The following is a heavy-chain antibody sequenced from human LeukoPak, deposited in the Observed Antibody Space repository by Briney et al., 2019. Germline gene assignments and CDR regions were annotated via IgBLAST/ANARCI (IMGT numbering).Heavy chain of an antibody. V-gene: IGHV4-59*12. CDR2: IYYSGRT. CDR1: GASIGSYY. J-gene: IGHJ4*02. Sequence: SETLSLTCTVSGASIGSYYWSWIRQSPGKGLEWIGYIYYSGRTNYNPSLKSRVTISVDTSKNQFSLKLSSVTAADTAVYYCARGGGYSSGWPDYWGQGTLVTVSS. CDR3: ARGGGYSSGWPDY. D-gene: IGHD6-19*01.